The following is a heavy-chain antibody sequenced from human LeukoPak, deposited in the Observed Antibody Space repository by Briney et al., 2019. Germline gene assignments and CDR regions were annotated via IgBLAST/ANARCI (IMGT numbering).Heavy chain of an antibody. Sequence: PSETLSLTCSVSGGSISSYYWSWIRQPPGKGLEWIGYIYYSGSTNYNPSLKSRVTISVDTSKNQFSLKLSSVTAADTAVYFCARAVGATKGWFDYWGQGTLVTVSS. CDR2: IYYSGST. CDR3: ARAVGATKGWFDY. D-gene: IGHD1-26*01. J-gene: IGHJ4*02. CDR1: GGSISSYY. V-gene: IGHV4-59*01.